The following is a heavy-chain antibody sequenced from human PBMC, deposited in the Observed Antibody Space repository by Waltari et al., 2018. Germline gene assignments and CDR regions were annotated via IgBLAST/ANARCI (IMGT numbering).Heavy chain of an antibody. CDR2: IYSGGST. V-gene: IGHV3-53*02. Sequence: EVQLVETGGGLIQPGGSLRLSCAASGFTVSSNYMSWVHQAPGKGLEGVSCIYSGGSTYYADSVNGLVTISRDNSKNTLYLHVNSLRAEDTAVYYCAGDSEGSFDYWGQGTRVTVSS. CDR3: AGDSEGSFDY. CDR1: GFTVSSNY. J-gene: IGHJ4*02.